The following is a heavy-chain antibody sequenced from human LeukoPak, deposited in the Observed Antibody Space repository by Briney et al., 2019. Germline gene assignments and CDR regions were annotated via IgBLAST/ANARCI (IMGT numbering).Heavy chain of an antibody. V-gene: IGHV3-74*01. CDR3: ARQIAFRYYDFWSGYQNWFDP. D-gene: IGHD3-3*01. Sequence: GGSLRLSCVGSGFTFSSYWVHWVRQAPGKGLVWVSRINNDGSTTNYADSVKGRFTISRDNAKNTLYLQMNSLRAEDTAVYYCARQIAFRYYDFWSGYQNWFDPWGQGTLVTVSS. CDR1: GFTFSSYW. J-gene: IGHJ5*02. CDR2: INNDGSTT.